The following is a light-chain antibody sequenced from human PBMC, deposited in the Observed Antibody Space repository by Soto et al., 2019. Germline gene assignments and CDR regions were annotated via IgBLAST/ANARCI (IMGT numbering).Light chain of an antibody. CDR3: QQYNSYPWT. J-gene: IGKJ1*01. V-gene: IGKV1-5*03. CDR2: KAS. Sequence: DIQMTQSPSTLSASVGDRVTITCRASQSISSLLSCYQQKPGKAPKLLIYKASTLESGVPSNFSGSGSGTEFTLTINSLQPEDFATYYCQQYNSYPWTFGQGTKVDIK. CDR1: QSISSL.